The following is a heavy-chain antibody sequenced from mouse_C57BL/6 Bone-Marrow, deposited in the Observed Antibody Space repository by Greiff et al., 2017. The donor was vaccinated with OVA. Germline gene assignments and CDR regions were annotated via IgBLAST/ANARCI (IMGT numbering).Heavy chain of an antibody. CDR3: ARWVRLRRWDVGYAMDY. CDR2: IYPGSGNT. CDR1: GYTFTSYG. D-gene: IGHD2-4*01. V-gene: IGHV1-81*01. Sequence: QVQLKQSGAELARPGASVKLSCKASGYTFTSYGISWVKQRTGQGLEWIARIYPGSGNTYYNEKFKGKATLTAEKSSSTAYMQLSSLTSEDSAVYFCARWVRLRRWDVGYAMDYWGQGTSVTVSS. J-gene: IGHJ4*01.